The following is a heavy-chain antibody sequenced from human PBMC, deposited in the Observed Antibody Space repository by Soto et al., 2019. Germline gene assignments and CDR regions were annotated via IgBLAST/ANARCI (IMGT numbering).Heavy chain of an antibody. J-gene: IGHJ6*02. CDR1: GYSFTSYW. Sequence: GESLKISCKGSGYSFTSYWIGWVRQMPGKGLEWMGIIYPGDSDTRYSPSFQGQVTISADKSISTAYLQWSSLKAPDTAMYYCARLGKQQLVNYGMDVWVQGTTVTVSS. D-gene: IGHD6-13*01. CDR2: IYPGDSDT. V-gene: IGHV5-51*01. CDR3: ARLGKQQLVNYGMDV.